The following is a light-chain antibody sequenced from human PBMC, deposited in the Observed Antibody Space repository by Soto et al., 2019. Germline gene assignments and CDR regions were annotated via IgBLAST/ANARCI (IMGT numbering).Light chain of an antibody. Sequence: EIVLTQSRSAQSVYPEERATLSSGASQTVSSNLAWYQQKPGQAPRLLIFGASTRATGIPARFSGSGSGTEFTLTIDSLQSEDFAVYYCQQYNNWPPWPFGQGTKVDIK. J-gene: IGKJ1*01. CDR3: QQYNNWPPWP. V-gene: IGKV3-15*01. CDR1: QTVSSN. CDR2: GAS.